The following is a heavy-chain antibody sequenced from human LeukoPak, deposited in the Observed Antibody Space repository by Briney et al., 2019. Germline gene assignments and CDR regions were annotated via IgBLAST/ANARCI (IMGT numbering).Heavy chain of an antibody. J-gene: IGHJ5*02. Sequence: ASVKVSCKASGYTFTSYYMHWVRQAPGQGLEWMGIINPSGGSTSYAQKFPGRVTMTRDTSTSTVYMELSSLRSEDTAVYYCARAYYYGSGSYGNWFDPWGQGTLVTVSS. D-gene: IGHD3-10*01. V-gene: IGHV1-46*01. CDR3: ARAYYYGSGSYGNWFDP. CDR1: GYTFTSYY. CDR2: INPSGGST.